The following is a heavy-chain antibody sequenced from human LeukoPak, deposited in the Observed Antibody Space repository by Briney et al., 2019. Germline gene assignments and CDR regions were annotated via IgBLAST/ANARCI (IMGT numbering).Heavy chain of an antibody. CDR2: IYPGDSDT. Sequence: GESLKISCKGSGYRFTTYWIGWVRQMPGKGLEWMGIIYPGDSDTRYSPSFQGQVTISADKSISTAYLQWSSLKASDTAMYYCARLLPQWLVPYYYYYMDVWGKGTTVTVSS. J-gene: IGHJ6*03. V-gene: IGHV5-51*01. CDR1: GYRFTTYW. D-gene: IGHD6-19*01. CDR3: ARLLPQWLVPYYYYYMDV.